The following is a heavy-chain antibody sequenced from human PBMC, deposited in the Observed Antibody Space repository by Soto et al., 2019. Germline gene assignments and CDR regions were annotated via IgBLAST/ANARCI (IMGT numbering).Heavy chain of an antibody. Sequence: GGSLRLSCAASGFTFSQSGMYWVRQAPGKGLEWVAVIWYDGSKKYYEDSVKGRFTISRDNSMDTLYLQMNSLRAEDTAVYYCAKDHSGGDFRSGYFDFWGQGSLVTVSS. CDR2: IWYDGSKK. CDR1: GFTFSQSG. J-gene: IGHJ4*02. D-gene: IGHD3-3*01. CDR3: AKDHSGGDFRSGYFDF. V-gene: IGHV3-33*07.